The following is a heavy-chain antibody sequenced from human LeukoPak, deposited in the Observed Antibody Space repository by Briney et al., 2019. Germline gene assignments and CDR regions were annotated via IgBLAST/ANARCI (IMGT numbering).Heavy chain of an antibody. V-gene: IGHV3-48*03. CDR3: ARIRGYSGYAFDY. CDR1: RFTYCSYK. D-gene: IGHD5-12*01. Sequence: GGSLRLSGAASRFTYCSYKMNRVRPAPGKGLEWMSYISSTGSTIYYTDSVKGRFTISRDNAKNSLYLQMNSLRAEDTAVYYCARIRGYSGYAFDYWGQGTLVTVSS. CDR2: ISSTGSTI. J-gene: IGHJ4*02.